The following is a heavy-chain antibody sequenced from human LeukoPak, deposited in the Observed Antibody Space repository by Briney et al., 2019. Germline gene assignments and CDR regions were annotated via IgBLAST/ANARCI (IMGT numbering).Heavy chain of an antibody. Sequence: SGPTLVNPTQTLTLTCTFSGFSLSTSGVGVGWIRQPPGKALEWLALIYWNDVKRYSPSLKSRLTITKDTSKNQVVLTMTNMDPVDTATYYCAHSLYYYDSSGYDWFDPWGQGTLVTVSS. CDR1: GFSLSTSGVG. D-gene: IGHD3-22*01. J-gene: IGHJ5*02. V-gene: IGHV2-5*01. CDR2: IYWNDVK. CDR3: AHSLYYYDSSGYDWFDP.